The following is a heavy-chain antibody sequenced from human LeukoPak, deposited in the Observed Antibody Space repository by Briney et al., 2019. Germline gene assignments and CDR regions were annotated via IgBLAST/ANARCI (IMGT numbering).Heavy chain of an antibody. V-gene: IGHV3-21*01. CDR2: ISSSSSYI. J-gene: IGHJ4*02. D-gene: IGHD3-16*01. Sequence: PGGSLRLSRAASGFTFSSYTMNWVRQAPGKGLEWVSSISSSSSYIYYADSVKGRFTISRDNAKNSLYLQMNSLRAEDTAVYYCARRSPLREWPTPGFDYWGQGTLVTVSS. CDR1: GFTFSSYT. CDR3: ARRSPLREWPTPGFDY.